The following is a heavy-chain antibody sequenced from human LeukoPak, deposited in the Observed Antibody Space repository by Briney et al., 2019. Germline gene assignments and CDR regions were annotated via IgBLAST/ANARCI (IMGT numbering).Heavy chain of an antibody. V-gene: IGHV1-46*01. Sequence: ASVKASCKASGYTFTSYYIHWGRQAPGQGLEWMGIINPSGGSTSYAQKFQGRVTMTRDTSTSTVYMELSSLRSEDTAVYYCARAVDAAAAAEYSQDWGQGTLVTVSS. CDR1: GYTFTSYY. D-gene: IGHD6-13*01. CDR2: INPSGGST. J-gene: IGHJ1*01. CDR3: ARAVDAAAAAEYSQD.